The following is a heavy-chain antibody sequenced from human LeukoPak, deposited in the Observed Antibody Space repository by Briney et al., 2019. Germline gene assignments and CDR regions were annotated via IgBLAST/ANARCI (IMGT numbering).Heavy chain of an antibody. Sequence: ASVKVSCKASGYTFTGYYMHWVRQAPGQGLEWMGWINPKSGGTNYAQKFQGWVTMTRDTSISTAYMELSRLRSDDTAVYYCARATYGSGSYYTLLYWGQGTLVTVSS. D-gene: IGHD3-10*01. CDR1: GYTFTGYY. V-gene: IGHV1-2*04. CDR2: INPKSGGT. J-gene: IGHJ4*02. CDR3: ARATYGSGSYYTLLY.